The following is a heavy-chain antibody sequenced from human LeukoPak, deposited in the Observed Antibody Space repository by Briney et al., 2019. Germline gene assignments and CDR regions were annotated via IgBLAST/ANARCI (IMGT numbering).Heavy chain of an antibody. Sequence: ASVKVSCKASGYTFTSYYVHWVRHAPGRGPEWMGIINPSGGDTRYAQKFQGRVTMTRDMSTSTVYMDLSSLRSDDTALYYCARDRDRSGSDLFDYWGQGTLVTVSS. D-gene: IGHD3-22*01. CDR2: INPSGGDT. CDR1: GYTFTSYY. CDR3: ARDRDRSGSDLFDY. V-gene: IGHV1-46*01. J-gene: IGHJ4*02.